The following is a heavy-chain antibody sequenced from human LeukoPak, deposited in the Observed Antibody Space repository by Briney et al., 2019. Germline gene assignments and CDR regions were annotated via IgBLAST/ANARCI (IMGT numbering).Heavy chain of an antibody. CDR2: IYYSGST. CDR1: GGSISSYY. J-gene: IGHJ4*02. Sequence: SETLSLTCTVSGGSISSYYWSWIRQPPGKGLEWIGYIYYSGSTNYNPSLKSRVTISVDTSKNQFSLKLSSVTAADTAVYYCARGNFGSSPDRWGQGTLVTVSS. CDR3: ARGNFGSSPDR. D-gene: IGHD6-6*01. V-gene: IGHV4-59*01.